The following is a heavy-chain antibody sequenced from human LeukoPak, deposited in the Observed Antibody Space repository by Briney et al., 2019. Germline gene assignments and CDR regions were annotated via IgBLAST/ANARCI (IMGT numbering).Heavy chain of an antibody. CDR2: IYRSGST. CDR3: ARGTTAAAGIFDC. V-gene: IGHV4-4*07. J-gene: IGHJ4*02. D-gene: IGHD6-13*01. Sequence: SETLSLTCSVSGGSISSYYWSWVRQPAGKGLEWIGRIYRSGSTNYNPSLNSRVTMSVDTSNNQFSLRLTSVTAADTAVYYCARGTTAAAGIFDCWGQGTLVTVSS. CDR1: GGSISSYY.